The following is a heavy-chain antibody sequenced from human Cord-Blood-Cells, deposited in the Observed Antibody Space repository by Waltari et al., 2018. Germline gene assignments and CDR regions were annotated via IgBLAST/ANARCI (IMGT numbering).Heavy chain of an antibody. CDR2: IYYSGST. CDR3: ARQVLTGVSRYWYFDL. J-gene: IGHJ2*01. Sequence: QLQLQESGPGLVKPSETLSLTCTVSGGSISSSSYYWGWIRQPPGKGLEWIGSIYYSGSTYYDPSLKSRVTISVDTSKNQFSLKLSSVTAADTAVYYCARQVLTGVSRYWYFDLWGRGTLVTVSS. D-gene: IGHD7-27*01. CDR1: GGSISSSSYY. V-gene: IGHV4-39*01.